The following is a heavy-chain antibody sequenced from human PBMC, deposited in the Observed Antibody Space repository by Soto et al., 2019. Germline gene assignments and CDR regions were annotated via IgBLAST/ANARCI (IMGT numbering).Heavy chain of an antibody. CDR2: IYYSGST. CDR3: ARAVLIVGAAMDV. V-gene: IGHV4-59*01. CDR1: GDSISTYH. Sequence: QVQLQESGPGLVRPSETLSLTCTVSGDSISTYHWSWIRQPPGKGLEWIGYIYYSGSTNYNPSLTRRVTISVDTSKNQFSLKLSSVTAADTAVYYCARAVLIVGAAMDVWGQGITVTVSS. D-gene: IGHD1-26*01. J-gene: IGHJ6*02.